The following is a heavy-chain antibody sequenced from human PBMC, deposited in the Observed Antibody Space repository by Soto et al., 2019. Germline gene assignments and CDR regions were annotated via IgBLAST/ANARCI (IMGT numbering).Heavy chain of an antibody. V-gene: IGHV4-30-4*08. CDR3: ARGRARWPGYFDS. J-gene: IGHJ4*02. Sequence: PSETLSLTCSVSGGSISGDYYWSWIRQSPEKGLEWIGYIYYRGSSYSNPALQSRLTMSLDTSNNQFSLKLRSVTAADTAVYYRARGRARWPGYFDSWGQGALVTVS. CDR1: GGSISGDYY. CDR2: IYYRGSS. D-gene: IGHD2-15*01.